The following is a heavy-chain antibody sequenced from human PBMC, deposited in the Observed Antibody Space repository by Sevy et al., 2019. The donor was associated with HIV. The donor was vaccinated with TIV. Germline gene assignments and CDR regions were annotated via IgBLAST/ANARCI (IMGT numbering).Heavy chain of an antibody. J-gene: IGHJ4*02. Sequence: GGSLRLSCAAPGFTFSSYAMHWVRQAPGKGMEWVAVISYDGSNKYYADSVKGRFTISRDNSKNTLYLQMNSLRAEDTAVYYCARAAYCGGDCYLYYFDYWGQGTLVTVSS. CDR1: GFTFSSYA. CDR3: ARAAYCGGDCYLYYFDY. CDR2: ISYDGSNK. V-gene: IGHV3-30-3*01. D-gene: IGHD2-21*02.